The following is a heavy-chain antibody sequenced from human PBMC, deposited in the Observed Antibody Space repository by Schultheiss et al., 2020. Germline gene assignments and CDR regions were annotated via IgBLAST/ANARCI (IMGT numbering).Heavy chain of an antibody. CDR2: ISSSSSYI. V-gene: IGHV3-21*01. CDR3: ARARGYSYGYTVGYFDC. J-gene: IGHJ4*02. Sequence: GGSLRLSCAASGFTFSSYSMNWVRQAPGKGLEWVSSISSSSSYIYYADSVKGRFTISRDNAKNSLYLQMNSLRVEDTAVYYCARARGYSYGYTVGYFDCWGQGTVVTVSS. CDR1: GFTFSSYS. D-gene: IGHD5-18*01.